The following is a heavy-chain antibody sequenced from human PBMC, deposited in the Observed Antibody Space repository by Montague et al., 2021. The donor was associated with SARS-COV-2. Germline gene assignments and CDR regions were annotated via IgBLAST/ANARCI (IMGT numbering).Heavy chain of an antibody. CDR3: TRGREGNYNVMDV. J-gene: IGHJ6*02. Sequence: CAISGDSVSINSATWNWVRQSPSRGLEWLGRTYYRSKWYNDYAVALRGRVTINPDTSKNQFSLQLNSVTPEDTAIYYCTRGREGNYNVMDVWGQGTTVTVSS. V-gene: IGHV6-1*01. D-gene: IGHD3-10*01. CDR1: GDSVSINSAT. CDR2: TYYRSKWYN.